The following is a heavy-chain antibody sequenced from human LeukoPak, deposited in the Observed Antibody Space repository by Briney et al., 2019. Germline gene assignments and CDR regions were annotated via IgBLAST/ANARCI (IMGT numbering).Heavy chain of an antibody. CDR3: AKAGSDPKLGTYYMDV. J-gene: IGHJ6*03. CDR1: GFTFSSYA. Sequence: GGSLRLSCAASGFTFSSYAMSWVRQAPGKGLEWVSAISGSGGSTYYADSVKGRFTISRDNSKNTLYLQMNSLRAEDTAVYYCAKAGSDPKLGTYYMDVWGKGTTVTVSS. V-gene: IGHV3-23*01. D-gene: IGHD1-14*01. CDR2: ISGSGGST.